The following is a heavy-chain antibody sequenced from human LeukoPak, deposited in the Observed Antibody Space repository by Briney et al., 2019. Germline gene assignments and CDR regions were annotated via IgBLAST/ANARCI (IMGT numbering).Heavy chain of an antibody. D-gene: IGHD2-2*01. Sequence: SQTLSLTCAISGDSVSSNSVTWNWIRQSPSRGLEWLGRTYYRSKWYNDYAVSVKSRIIINPDTSKNQFSLQLNSVTPEDTAVYYCARGKYCSSSSCYFWFDPWGQGTLVTVSS. CDR3: ARGKYCSSSSCYFWFDP. CDR2: TYYRSKWYN. CDR1: GDSVSSNSVT. V-gene: IGHV6-1*01. J-gene: IGHJ5*02.